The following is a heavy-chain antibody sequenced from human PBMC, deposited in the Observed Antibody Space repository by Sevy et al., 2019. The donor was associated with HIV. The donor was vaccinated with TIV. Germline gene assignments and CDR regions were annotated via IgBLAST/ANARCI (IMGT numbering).Heavy chain of an antibody. CDR2: IKQDGSVK. CDR3: VRAIAADGSF. CDR1: GFSLNSYW. Sequence: GESLKISCAASGFSLNSYWMSWVRQAPGKGLEWVANIKQDGSVKYYVDSVKGRFTTSRDNARNLLYLQMNSLRAEDTALYYCVRAIAADGSFWGQGTLVTVSS. D-gene: IGHD6-13*01. J-gene: IGHJ4*02. V-gene: IGHV3-7*01.